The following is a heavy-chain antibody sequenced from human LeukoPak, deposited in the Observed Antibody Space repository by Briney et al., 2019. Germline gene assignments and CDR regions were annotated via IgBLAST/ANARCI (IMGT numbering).Heavy chain of an antibody. D-gene: IGHD6-19*01. V-gene: IGHV1-18*01. CDR2: ISAYNGNT. J-gene: IGHJ6*02. Sequence: ASVKVSCKASGYTFTSYGSSWVRQAPGQELEWMGWISAYNGNTNYAQKLQGRVTMTTDTSTSTAYMELRSLRSDDTAVYYCARLYTGYSSGWYSGGLYGMDVWGQGTTVTVSS. CDR3: ARLYTGYSSGWYSGGLYGMDV. CDR1: GYTFTSYG.